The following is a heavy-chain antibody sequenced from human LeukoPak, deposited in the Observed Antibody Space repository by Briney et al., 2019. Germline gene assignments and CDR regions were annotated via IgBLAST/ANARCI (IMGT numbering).Heavy chain of an antibody. J-gene: IGHJ4*02. CDR3: ARQYCSTTSCYQYYFDY. Sequence: GESLKISCKASGYIFTTYWLGWVPPMPGKGLEWMGIIYPGDSDTRYSPSFQGQVTISADKSISTAYLQWSSLKASDTAMYYCARQYCSTTSCYQYYFDYWGQGTLVTVSS. V-gene: IGHV5-51*01. CDR1: GYIFTTYW. CDR2: IYPGDSDT. D-gene: IGHD2-2*01.